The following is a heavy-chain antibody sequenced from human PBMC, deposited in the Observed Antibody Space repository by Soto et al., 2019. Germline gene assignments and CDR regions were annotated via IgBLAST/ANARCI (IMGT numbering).Heavy chain of an antibody. CDR1: GGSISGYY. D-gene: IGHD2-15*01. J-gene: IGHJ6*02. V-gene: IGHV4-59*08. CDR3: ATASGSTYGGPYYYYGLDV. Sequence: SETLSLTCTVSGGSISGYYWSWIRQPPGKGLEWIGYMYNSGSTVYNPSFKSRVTISVDTSKNQFSLKVSSVTAADTAVYYCATASGSTYGGPYYYYGLDVWGQGTTVTVSS. CDR2: MYNSGST.